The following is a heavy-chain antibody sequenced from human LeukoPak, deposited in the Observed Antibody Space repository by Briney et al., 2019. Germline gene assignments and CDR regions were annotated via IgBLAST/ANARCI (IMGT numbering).Heavy chain of an antibody. D-gene: IGHD4-11*01. Sequence: PGGSLRLSCAASGFTFSSYAMSWVRQAPGKGLEWVSAISGSGGSTYYADSAKGRFTISRDNSKNTLYLQMNSLRAEDTAVYYCAKRDYSNYDLDYWGQGTLVTVSS. V-gene: IGHV3-23*01. J-gene: IGHJ4*02. CDR1: GFTFSSYA. CDR2: ISGSGGST. CDR3: AKRDYSNYDLDY.